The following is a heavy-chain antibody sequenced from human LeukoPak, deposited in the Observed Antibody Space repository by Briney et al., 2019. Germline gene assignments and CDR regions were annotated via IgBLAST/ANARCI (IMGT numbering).Heavy chain of an antibody. D-gene: IGHD6-13*01. CDR1: GGSISFYY. V-gene: IGHV4-59*12. CDR3: ARGPLAAAGTLTYYYYGMDV. J-gene: IGHJ6*02. CDR2: IYYRGST. Sequence: SETLSLTCTVSGGSISFYYWSWIRQPPGKGLEYIGYIYYRGSTYYNPSLKNRVTISVDTSKNQFSLKLSSVTAADTAVYYCARGPLAAAGTLTYYYYGMDVWGQGTTVTVSS.